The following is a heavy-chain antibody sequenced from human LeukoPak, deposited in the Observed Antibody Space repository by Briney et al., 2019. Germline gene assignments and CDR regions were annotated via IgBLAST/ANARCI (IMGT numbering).Heavy chain of an antibody. J-gene: IGHJ4*02. Sequence: GGSLRLSCAASGFTFSSYWLHWVRQPPGKGLVWVSRIKGDGSSTSYADSVKGRFTISRDNAKNTLYLQMNSLRAEDTALYYCAKDTSRYFVWLLSFWGQGTLVTVSS. CDR3: AKDTSRYFVWLLSF. D-gene: IGHD3-9*01. V-gene: IGHV3-74*01. CDR1: GFTFSSYW. CDR2: IKGDGSST.